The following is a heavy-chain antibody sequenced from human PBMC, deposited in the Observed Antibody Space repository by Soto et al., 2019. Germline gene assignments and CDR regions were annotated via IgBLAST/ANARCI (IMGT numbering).Heavy chain of an antibody. D-gene: IGHD2-15*01. CDR3: ASLLVAATPGVDY. Sequence: QLQLQESGPGLVKPSETLSLTCTVSGGSISSSSYYWGWIRQPPGKGLEWIGSIYYSGSTYYNPSLKSRVTISVDTSKNQFSLKLSSVTAADTAVYYCASLLVAATPGVDYWGQGTLVTVSS. CDR2: IYYSGST. J-gene: IGHJ4*02. V-gene: IGHV4-39*01. CDR1: GGSISSSSYY.